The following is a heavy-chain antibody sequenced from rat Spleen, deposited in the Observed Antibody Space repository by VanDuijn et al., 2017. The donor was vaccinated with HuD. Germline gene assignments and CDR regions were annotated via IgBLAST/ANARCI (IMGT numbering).Heavy chain of an antibody. CDR3: TREDWVFDY. CDR1: GFPFSDYG. V-gene: IGHV5-19*01. J-gene: IGHJ2*01. D-gene: IGHD5-1*01. CDR2: ISPSGGST. Sequence: EVQLVESGGGLVQPGRSLKLSCVASGFPFSDYGVAWVLQAPTKGLEWVASISPSGGSTYYRDSVKGRVTISRDNAKSTLYLQMKSLRSEDTATYYCTREDWVFDYWGQGVMVTVSS.